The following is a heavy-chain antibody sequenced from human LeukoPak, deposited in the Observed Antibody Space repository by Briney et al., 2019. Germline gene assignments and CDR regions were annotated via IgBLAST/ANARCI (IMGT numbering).Heavy chain of an antibody. CDR2: ISGSDGST. D-gene: IGHD3-3*01. J-gene: IGHJ6*03. Sequence: GGSLRLSCVASGFTFSSYAMSWVRQAPGKGLEWVSAISGSDGSTYYADSVKGRFTISRDNSKNTLYLQMNSLRAEDTAVYYCAKEGFWSGLDYYYMDVWGKGTTVTVSS. CDR1: GFTFSSYA. CDR3: AKEGFWSGLDYYYMDV. V-gene: IGHV3-23*01.